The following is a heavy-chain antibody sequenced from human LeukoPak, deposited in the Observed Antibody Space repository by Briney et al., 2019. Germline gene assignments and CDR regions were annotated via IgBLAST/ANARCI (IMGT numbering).Heavy chain of an antibody. CDR2: IIPIFGTA. CDR1: GGTFSSYA. V-gene: IGHV1-69*13. CDR3: ASRSSWKIRFYYHYGMDV. Sequence: GASVKVSCKASGGTFSSYAISWVRQAPGQGLEWMGGIIPIFGTANYAQKFQGRVTITADESTSTAYMELSSLRSEDTAVYYCASRSSWKIRFYYHYGMDVWGQGTTVTVSS. J-gene: IGHJ6*02. D-gene: IGHD6-13*01.